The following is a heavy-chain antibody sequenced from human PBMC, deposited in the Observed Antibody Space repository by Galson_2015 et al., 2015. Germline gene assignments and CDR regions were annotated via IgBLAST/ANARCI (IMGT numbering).Heavy chain of an antibody. CDR2: ISTDASST. CDR3: ARGFAGSYDH. Sequence: SLRLSCAASGFTFSSYWIHWVRQAPGKGLEWVSRISTDASSTTYADSVTGRFTISRDNAKNTLYLQMNSLRAEDTAVYYCARGFAGSYDHWGQGTLVTVSS. J-gene: IGHJ1*01. V-gene: IGHV3-74*01. CDR1: GFTFSSYW. D-gene: IGHD2-21*01.